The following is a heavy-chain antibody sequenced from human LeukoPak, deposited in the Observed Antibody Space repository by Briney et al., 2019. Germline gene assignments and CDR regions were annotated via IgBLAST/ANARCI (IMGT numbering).Heavy chain of an antibody. Sequence: MTSETLSLTCTVSGGSVRSYYWSWIQQPPGKRLEWIGYIYHSGSTSYNPSLKSRVTILIDTSRNQFSLKLTSVSAADTAVYYCARSTEDTAMVTGFWGQGTLVTVSS. CDR1: GGSVRSYY. CDR2: IYHSGST. D-gene: IGHD5-18*01. CDR3: ARSTEDTAMVTGF. V-gene: IGHV4-59*02. J-gene: IGHJ4*02.